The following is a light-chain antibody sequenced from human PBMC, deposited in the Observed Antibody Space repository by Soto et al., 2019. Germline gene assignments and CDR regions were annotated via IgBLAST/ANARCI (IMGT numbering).Light chain of an antibody. J-gene: IGKJ1*01. Sequence: DIQMTQSPSTLSASVGDRVTITCRASQSISNWLAWYQQKPGKAPKLLIYKASTLESGVPSRFSGSGSGTAFTLTISSLQPDDFTTYYSQQYNSYSWTFGQGTKEDIK. CDR3: QQYNSYSWT. CDR2: KAS. V-gene: IGKV1-5*03. CDR1: QSISNW.